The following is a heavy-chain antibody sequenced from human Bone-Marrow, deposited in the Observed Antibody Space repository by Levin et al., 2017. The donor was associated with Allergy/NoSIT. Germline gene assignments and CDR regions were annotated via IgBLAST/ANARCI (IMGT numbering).Heavy chain of an antibody. J-gene: IGHJ4*02. CDR3: AKDASAFGDYVFDY. Sequence: GGSLRLSCAASGFTFGHYGMHWVRQAPGKGLEWVAVISSDGTNEAYADSVKGRFTIFRDNSKNTLYLQMNSLRAEDTAVFYCAKDASAFGDYVFDYWGQGTLVTVSS. CDR2: ISSDGTNE. D-gene: IGHD4-17*01. V-gene: IGHV3-30*18. CDR1: GFTFGHYG.